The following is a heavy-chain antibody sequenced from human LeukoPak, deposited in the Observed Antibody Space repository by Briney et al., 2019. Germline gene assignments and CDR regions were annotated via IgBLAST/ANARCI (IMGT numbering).Heavy chain of an antibody. CDR2: IIPILGRA. V-gene: IGHV1-69*04. Sequence: SVKVSCKACGGTFSSYAISWVRQAPGQGLEWMGRIIPILGRANYAQKFQGRVTITADKSTSTAYMELSSLRSEDTAVYYCAHYDKNYYYYGMDVWGQGTTVTVSS. CDR3: AHYDKNYYYYGMDV. D-gene: IGHD3-22*01. J-gene: IGHJ6*02. CDR1: GGTFSSYA.